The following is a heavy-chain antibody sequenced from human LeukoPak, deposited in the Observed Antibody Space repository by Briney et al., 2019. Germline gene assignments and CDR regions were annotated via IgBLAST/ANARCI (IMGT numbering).Heavy chain of an antibody. V-gene: IGHV4-59*01. J-gene: IGHJ3*02. CDR2: IYYSGST. CDR3: ARGVARKNDAFDI. D-gene: IGHD3-3*01. CDR1: GGSISSYY. Sequence: SETLSLTCTVSGGSISSYYWSWIRQPPGKGLEWIGYIYYSGSTNYNPSLKSRVTVSVDTSKNQFSLKLSSVTAADTAVYYCARGVARKNDAFDIWGQGTMVTVSS.